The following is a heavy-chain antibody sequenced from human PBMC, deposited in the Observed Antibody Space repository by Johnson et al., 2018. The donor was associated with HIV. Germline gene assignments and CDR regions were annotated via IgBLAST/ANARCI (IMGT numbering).Heavy chain of an antibody. V-gene: IGHV3-9*01. CDR2: ISWSSGMI. Sequence: VQLVESGGGVVRPGGSLRLSCAASGFTFDDYAMHWVRQAPGKGLEWVSGISWSSGMIGYADSVKGRFTISRDNAKNSLYLQMNSLRPEDTALYFCANGGNTAASACEIWGQGTMVTVSS. J-gene: IGHJ3*02. D-gene: IGHD1-14*01. CDR3: ANGGNTAASACEI. CDR1: GFTFDDYA.